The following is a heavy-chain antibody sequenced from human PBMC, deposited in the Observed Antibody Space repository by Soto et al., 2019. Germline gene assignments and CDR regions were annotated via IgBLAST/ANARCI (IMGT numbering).Heavy chain of an antibody. D-gene: IGHD5-18*01. Sequence: SETLSLTCAVYGGSFSGYYWSWIRQPPGKGLEWIGEINHSGSTNYNPSLKSRVTISVDTSKNQFSLKLSSVTAADTAVYYCARATGYSYDAFDIWGQGTMVTVSS. CDR1: GGSFSGYY. CDR2: INHSGST. J-gene: IGHJ3*02. CDR3: ARATGYSYDAFDI. V-gene: IGHV4-34*01.